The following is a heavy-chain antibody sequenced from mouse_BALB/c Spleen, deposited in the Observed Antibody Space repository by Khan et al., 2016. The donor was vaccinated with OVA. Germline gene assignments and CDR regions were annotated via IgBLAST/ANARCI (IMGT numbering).Heavy chain of an antibody. V-gene: IGHV1S137*01. CDR3: ARGIRHLYYAVDY. CDR1: GYTFTDYA. CDR2: ISTYYGEA. Sequence: QVQLQQSGAELVRPGVSVKISCKGSGYTFTDYAMHWVKQSHAKNLEWIGVISTYYGEATYNQKFKGKATLTVDKSSSTAYLALARLTSEDAAIYYCARGIRHLYYAVDYWGQGTSVTVSS. J-gene: IGHJ4*01.